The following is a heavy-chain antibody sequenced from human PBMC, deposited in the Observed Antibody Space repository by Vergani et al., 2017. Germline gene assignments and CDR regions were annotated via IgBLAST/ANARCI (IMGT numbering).Heavy chain of an antibody. V-gene: IGHV4-39*01. Sequence: QVQLQESGPGLVKPSETLSLTCTVSGDSVISTDYHWGWIRQPPGKGLGWIGSMDYSGGTAYNPSLVSRISISFETPKNQFSLRLTSVTAAYTAVYYCASKRGACRAAYCHSYDFWGPGTLVGVSS. D-gene: IGHD2-15*01. CDR2: MDYSGGT. J-gene: IGHJ4*02. CDR3: ASKRGACRAAYCHSYDF. CDR1: GDSVISTDYH.